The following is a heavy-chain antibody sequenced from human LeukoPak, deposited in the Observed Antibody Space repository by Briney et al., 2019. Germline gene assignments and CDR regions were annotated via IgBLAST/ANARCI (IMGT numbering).Heavy chain of an antibody. V-gene: IGHV4-59*08. Sequence: SETLSLTCTVSGGSISSYYWSWIRQPPGKGLEWIGYIYYSGSTNYNPSLKSRVTISVDTSKNQFSLKLSSVTAADTAVYYCARLYYYDSSGYYRDWFDPWGQGTLVIVSS. J-gene: IGHJ5*02. CDR2: IYYSGST. CDR3: ARLYYYDSSGYYRDWFDP. D-gene: IGHD3-22*01. CDR1: GGSISSYY.